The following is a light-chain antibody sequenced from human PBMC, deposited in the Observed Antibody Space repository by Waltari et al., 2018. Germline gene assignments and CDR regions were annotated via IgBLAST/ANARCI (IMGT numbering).Light chain of an antibody. Sequence: QSALTQPPSASGSPGQSVTISCTGTSSAVGAYNDVSWYQQHPGKGPKLMIYEVTKRPPGVPDRFSGSKSGNTASLTVSGLQAEDEADYYCTSYAGSKNVFGTGTKVTVL. CDR1: SSAVGAYND. J-gene: IGLJ1*01. CDR3: TSYAGSKNV. CDR2: EVT. V-gene: IGLV2-8*01.